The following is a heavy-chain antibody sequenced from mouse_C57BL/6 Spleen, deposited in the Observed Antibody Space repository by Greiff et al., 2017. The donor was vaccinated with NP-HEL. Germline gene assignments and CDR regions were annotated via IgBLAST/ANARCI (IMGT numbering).Heavy chain of an antibody. Sequence: QVQLQQPGAELVRPGSSVKLSCKASGYTFTSYWMHWVKQRPIQGLEWIGNIDPSDSETHYNQKFKDKATLTVDKSSSTAYMQLSSLTSEDSAVYDCAREEGYWYFDVWGTGTTVTVSS. CDR1: GYTFTSYW. CDR2: IDPSDSET. V-gene: IGHV1-52*01. CDR3: AREEGYWYFDV. J-gene: IGHJ1*03.